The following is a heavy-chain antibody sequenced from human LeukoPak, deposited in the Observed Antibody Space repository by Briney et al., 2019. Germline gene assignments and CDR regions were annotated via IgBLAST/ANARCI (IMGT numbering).Heavy chain of an antibody. CDR2: INHSGST. V-gene: IGHV4-34*01. CDR3: ARGYGSGIQR. CDR1: GGSISNSY. J-gene: IGHJ4*02. D-gene: IGHD3-10*01. Sequence: SEALSLTCTVSGGSISNSYWSWIRQPPGKGLEWIGEINHSGSTNYNPSLKSRVTISVDMSKNQFSLKVTSVTAADTAVYYCARGYGSGIQRWGQGTLVTVSS.